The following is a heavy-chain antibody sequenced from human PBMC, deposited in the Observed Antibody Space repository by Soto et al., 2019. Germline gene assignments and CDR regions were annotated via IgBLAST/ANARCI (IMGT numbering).Heavy chain of an antibody. Sequence: QVQLVPSGAEVKKPGASVKVSCKASGYTFTNYGINWVRQAPGQGLEWLGWVSAYNGERRYAQRVQARVIMTTDTSTTTAYMELRSLRSDDTAVYYCSRGTSIPASGDYWGQGTLVTVSS. D-gene: IGHD6-6*01. CDR2: VSAYNGER. V-gene: IGHV1-18*01. J-gene: IGHJ4*01. CDR1: GYTFTNYG. CDR3: SRGTSIPASGDY.